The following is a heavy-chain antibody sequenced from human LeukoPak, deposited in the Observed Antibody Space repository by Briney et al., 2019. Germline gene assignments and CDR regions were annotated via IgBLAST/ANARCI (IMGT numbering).Heavy chain of an antibody. Sequence: ASVKVSCKATGYTFTSYGISWVRQDPGQGLEWMGWISAYNGNTNYAQTLQGRVTMTTDTSTSTTYMELRSLRSDDTAVYYCARNTGHRLVGTTNYFDYWGQGTLVTVSS. J-gene: IGHJ4*02. CDR1: GYTFTSYG. CDR2: ISAYNGNT. CDR3: ARNTGHRLVGTTNYFDY. D-gene: IGHD1-26*01. V-gene: IGHV1-18*01.